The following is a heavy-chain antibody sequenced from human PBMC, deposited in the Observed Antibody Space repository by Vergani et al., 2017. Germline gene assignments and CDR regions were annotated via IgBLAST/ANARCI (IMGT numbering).Heavy chain of an antibody. J-gene: IGHJ4*02. D-gene: IGHD2-21*01. CDR2: THESETS. V-gene: IGHV4-4*02. Sequence: QVQLHESGPGLVKPSETLSLTCVVSGGSIRSHKWWSWVRQSPGKGLEWIGETHESETSNYNPSLNSRVTISVDKSTNQCSLKLNSVTAADSGLYYCAREGEGAFNLGHWGQGTLVTVSS. CDR3: AREGEGAFNLGH. CDR1: GGSIRSHKW.